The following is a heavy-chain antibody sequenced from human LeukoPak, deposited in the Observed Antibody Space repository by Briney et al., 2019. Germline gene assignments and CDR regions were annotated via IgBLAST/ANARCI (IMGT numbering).Heavy chain of an antibody. CDR1: GGTFSSYA. CDR2: IIPIFGTA. CDR3: ASGGMVTNPWGQYQFDY. V-gene: IGHV1-69*13. J-gene: IGHJ4*02. D-gene: IGHD5-24*01. Sequence: SVKVSCKASGGTFSSYAISWVRQAPGQGLEWMGGIIPIFGTANYAQKFQGRVTITADESTSTAYMELSSLRSEDTAVYYCASGGMVTNPWGQYQFDYWGQGTLVTVSS.